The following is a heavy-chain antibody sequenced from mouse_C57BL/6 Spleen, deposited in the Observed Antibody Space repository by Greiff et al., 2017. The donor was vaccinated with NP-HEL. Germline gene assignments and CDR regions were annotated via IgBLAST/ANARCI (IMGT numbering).Heavy chain of an antibody. J-gene: IGHJ4*01. CDR3: ARYKVTTVVEWMDY. V-gene: IGHV7-3*01. CDR2: IRNKANGYTT. D-gene: IGHD1-1*01. CDR1: GFTFTDYY. Sequence: EVKLMESGGGLVQPGGSLSLSCAASGFTFTDYYMSWVRQPPGKALEWLGFIRNKANGYTTEYSASVKGRFTISRDNSQSILYLQMNALRAEDSATYYCARYKVTTVVEWMDYWGQGTSVTVAS.